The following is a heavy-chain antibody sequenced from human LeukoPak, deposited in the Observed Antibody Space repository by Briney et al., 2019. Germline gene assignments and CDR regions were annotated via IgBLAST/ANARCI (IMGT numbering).Heavy chain of an antibody. CDR3: ARSPLCSGGSCYRGKWFDP. V-gene: IGHV1-18*01. CDR2: ISAYNGNI. CDR1: GYTFTSYG. Sequence: ASVKVSCKASGYTFTSYGISWVRQAPGQGLEWMGWISAYNGNINYARKLQGRVTMTTDTSTSTAYMELRSLRSDDTAVYYCARSPLCSGGSCYRGKWFDPWGQGTLVTVSS. J-gene: IGHJ5*02. D-gene: IGHD2-15*01.